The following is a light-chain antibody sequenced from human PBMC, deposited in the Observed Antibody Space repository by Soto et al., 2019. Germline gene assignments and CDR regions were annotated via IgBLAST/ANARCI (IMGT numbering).Light chain of an antibody. V-gene: IGKV3-20*01. CDR3: QQYGNSPIT. CDR2: GAS. CDR1: QSVSSNY. Sequence: EIVLTQPPGTLSLSPGERATLSCRASQSVSSNYLAWYQQRPGQAPRLLIYGASSRATGIPDTFSGSGSGTDFTLTISRLDPEDFALYYCQQYGNSPITFGQGTRLEIK. J-gene: IGKJ5*01.